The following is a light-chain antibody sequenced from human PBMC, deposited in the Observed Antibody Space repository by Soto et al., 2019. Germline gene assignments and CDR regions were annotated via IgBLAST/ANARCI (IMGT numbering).Light chain of an antibody. Sequence: EIVLTQSPGTLSLSPGERATLSCRASQSVSSSYLAWYQQKPGQAPRLLIYGASSRATGIPDRFSGSGSGTDFTLTISSLQAEDVAVYYCQQYYTTPPYTFGQGTKVEIK. CDR1: QSVSSSY. CDR3: QQYYTTPPYT. CDR2: GAS. J-gene: IGKJ2*01. V-gene: IGKV3-20*01.